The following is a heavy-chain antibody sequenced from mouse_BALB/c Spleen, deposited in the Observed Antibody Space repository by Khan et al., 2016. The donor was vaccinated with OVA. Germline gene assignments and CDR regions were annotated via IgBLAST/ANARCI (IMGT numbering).Heavy chain of an antibody. J-gene: IGHJ4*01. D-gene: IGHD2-14*01. CDR3: ASVGYSGTMDY. CDR2: INTYTGEP. V-gene: IGHV9-3-1*01. Sequence: QIQLVQSGPELKKPGETVKISCKASGYAFANNGMNWARQAPGKGLKWMGWINTYTGEPTYAADFKGRFAFSLETSASTAYLQINNLKNEDTDTYFCASVGYSGTMDYWGQGTSVIVSS. CDR1: GYAFANNG.